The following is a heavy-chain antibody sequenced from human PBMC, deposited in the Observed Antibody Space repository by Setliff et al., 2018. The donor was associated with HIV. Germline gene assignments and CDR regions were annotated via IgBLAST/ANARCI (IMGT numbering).Heavy chain of an antibody. Sequence: GGSLRLSCAASGFTFSSSEMNWVRQAPGKGLEWVSYISSSGGTIYYADSVKGRFTISRDNSKNTLYLQMNSLRAEDTAVYYCARDPHYGDYVALDYWGQGALVTVSS. CDR1: GFTFSSSE. D-gene: IGHD4-17*01. J-gene: IGHJ4*02. V-gene: IGHV3-48*03. CDR3: ARDPHYGDYVALDY. CDR2: ISSSGGTI.